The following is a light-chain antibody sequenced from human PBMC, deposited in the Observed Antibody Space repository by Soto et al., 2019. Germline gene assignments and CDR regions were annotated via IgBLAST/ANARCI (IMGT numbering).Light chain of an antibody. CDR1: QNISVW. J-gene: IGKJ2*01. CDR3: QQHDSSSPT. V-gene: IGKV1-5*01. Sequence: DIQMTQSPSTLSASVRDGVTITCRASQNISVWLAWYQQRPGKAPKFLIYDASSLETGVPSRFSGSGSGTEFTLTIRSLHPDDFATYYCQQHDSSSPTFGQGTKLEIK. CDR2: DAS.